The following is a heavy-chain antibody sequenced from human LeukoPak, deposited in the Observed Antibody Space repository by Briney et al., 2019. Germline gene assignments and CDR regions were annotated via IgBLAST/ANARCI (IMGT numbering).Heavy chain of an antibody. D-gene: IGHD1-20*01. CDR2: ISGSGGST. Sequence: PGGSLRLSCAASAFTFRSYAVSWVRQAGGKGLKWVSAISGSGGSTYYADSVKGRFTISRDNSKNTLYLQMSSLRAEDTAVYYCAKPKDNSLYCFDYWGQGTLVTVSS. CDR3: AKPKDNSLYCFDY. J-gene: IGHJ4*02. CDR1: AFTFRSYA. V-gene: IGHV3-23*01.